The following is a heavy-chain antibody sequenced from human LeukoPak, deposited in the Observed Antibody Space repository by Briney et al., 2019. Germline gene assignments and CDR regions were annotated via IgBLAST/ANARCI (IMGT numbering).Heavy chain of an antibody. V-gene: IGHV6-1*01. D-gene: IGHD3-10*01. CDR1: GDIVSSNSAA. CDR3: ARGFYYTGMDV. Sequence: SQTLSLTCAISGDIVSSNSAAWYWIRQSPSRGLEWLGRTYYRSKWYNDYAVSLKSRITINPDTSKNQFSLHLNSVTPEDTTVYYCARGFYYTGMDVWGQGTTVTVSS. CDR2: TYYRSKWYN. J-gene: IGHJ6*02.